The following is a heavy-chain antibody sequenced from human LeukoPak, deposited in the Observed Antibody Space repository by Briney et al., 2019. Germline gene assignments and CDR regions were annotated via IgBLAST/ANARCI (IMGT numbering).Heavy chain of an antibody. D-gene: IGHD6-13*01. J-gene: IGHJ5*02. CDR2: IIPILGIA. CDR3: ARPSYSSSSLGWFDP. Sequence: SVKVSCKASGGTFSSYAISWVRQAPGQGLEWMGRIIPILGIANYAQKFQGRVTITADKSTSTAYMELSSLRSEDTAVYYCARPSYSSSSLGWFDPWGQGTLVTVSS. CDR1: GGTFSSYA. V-gene: IGHV1-69*04.